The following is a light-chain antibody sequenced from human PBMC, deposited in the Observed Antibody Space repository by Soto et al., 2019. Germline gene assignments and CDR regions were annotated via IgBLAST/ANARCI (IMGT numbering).Light chain of an antibody. CDR1: QRVSGN. V-gene: IGKV3-20*01. CDR3: QQYGSSPIT. CDR2: GAS. J-gene: IGKJ5*01. Sequence: EIAMTQPPSTLSVSPGERATPSCGASQRVSGNLAWYRRKPGQAPRLLIYGASSRATGIPDRFSCSGSATDFTLTISRLEPKEIALYYCQQYGSSPITFGQGTRLEIK.